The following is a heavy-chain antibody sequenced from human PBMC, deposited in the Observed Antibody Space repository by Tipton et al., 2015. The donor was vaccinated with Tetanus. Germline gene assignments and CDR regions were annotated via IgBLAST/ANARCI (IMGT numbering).Heavy chain of an antibody. V-gene: IGHV4-61*05. Sequence: TLSLTCTVSGGSMNTRTFYWSWIRQPPGKGLEWIGYIFYGGTTNYNPSLKSRVTISTDKSKNQVSLRLNSVTAADTAVYFCARTPDYYYGMDVWGQGTTVTVSS. CDR1: GGSMNTRTFY. J-gene: IGHJ6*02. CDR2: IFYGGTT. CDR3: ARTPDYYYGMDV.